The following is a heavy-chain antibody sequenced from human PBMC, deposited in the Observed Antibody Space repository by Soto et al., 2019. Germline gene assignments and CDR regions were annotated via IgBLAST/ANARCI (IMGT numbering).Heavy chain of an antibody. CDR2: ISGSGSST. D-gene: IGHD3-22*01. Sequence: EGQLLESGGGLVQPGWSLRLSCAASGCTFSSYAMSWVRQSPGKGLEWVSAISGSGSSTYYADSVKGRFTISRDNSKNTLYLQMNSLRADDTAVYYCAKDPVVGPGIAFDIWGQGTIVTVSS. V-gene: IGHV3-23*01. J-gene: IGHJ3*02. CDR3: AKDPVVGPGIAFDI. CDR1: GCTFSSYA.